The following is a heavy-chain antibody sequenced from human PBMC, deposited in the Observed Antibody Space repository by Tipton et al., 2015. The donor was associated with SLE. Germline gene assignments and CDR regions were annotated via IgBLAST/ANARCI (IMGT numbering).Heavy chain of an antibody. CDR3: ASTRLDIVVVWYFDL. D-gene: IGHD2-21*01. Sequence: TLSLTCSVSGYSISSGYCWGWIRQPPGKGLEWIGEINHSGSTNYNPPLKSRVTISVDTSKNQFSLKLSSVTAADTAVYYCASTRLDIVVVWYFDLWGRGTLVTVSS. V-gene: IGHV4-38-2*02. CDR1: GYSISSGYC. CDR2: INHSGST. J-gene: IGHJ2*01.